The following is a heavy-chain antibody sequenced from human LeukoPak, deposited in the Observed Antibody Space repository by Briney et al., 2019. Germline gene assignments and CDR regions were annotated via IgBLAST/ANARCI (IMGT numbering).Heavy chain of an antibody. Sequence: GWSLRLSCAASGFTFSIYAMNWVRQAPGKGLEWVSGICDSGRNIYYSDSVKGRFTISRDNSENTVYLQMNSLTADDTAHYYFATGCVGSPNCKPSGYDHWGQGTLVTVSS. V-gene: IGHV3-23*01. CDR3: ATGCVGSPNCKPSGYDH. J-gene: IGHJ4*02. CDR2: ICDSGRNI. CDR1: GFTFSIYA. D-gene: IGHD2-2*01.